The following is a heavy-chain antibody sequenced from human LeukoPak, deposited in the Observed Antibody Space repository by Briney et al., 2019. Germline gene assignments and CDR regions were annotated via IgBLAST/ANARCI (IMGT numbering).Heavy chain of an antibody. CDR1: GFIFSSYS. Sequence: PGGSLRLSCAASGFIFSSYSMNWVRQAPGKGLEWVAVISYDGSNKYYADSVKGRFTISRDNSKNTLYLQMNSLRAEDTAVYYCAKNHYDYVWGSYRYQATFDYWGQGTLVTVSS. CDR3: AKNHYDYVWGSYRYQATFDY. CDR2: ISYDGSNK. V-gene: IGHV3-30*18. J-gene: IGHJ4*02. D-gene: IGHD3-16*02.